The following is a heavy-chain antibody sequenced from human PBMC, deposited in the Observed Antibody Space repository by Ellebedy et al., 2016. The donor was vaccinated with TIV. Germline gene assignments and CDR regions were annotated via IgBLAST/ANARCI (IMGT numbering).Heavy chain of an antibody. CDR1: GFTFSRYS. V-gene: IGHV3-48*02. CDR3: TRGRGSSSWLGNY. J-gene: IGHJ4*02. Sequence: GESLKISCAASGFTFSRYSMNWVREDPGKGPEWVSFISGWTGTSTTIYYADSVKGRFTISRDNAKNSLYFQMNSLRDEDTAVYYCTRGRGSSSWLGNYWGQGALVTVSS. CDR2: ISGWTGTSTTI. D-gene: IGHD6-13*01.